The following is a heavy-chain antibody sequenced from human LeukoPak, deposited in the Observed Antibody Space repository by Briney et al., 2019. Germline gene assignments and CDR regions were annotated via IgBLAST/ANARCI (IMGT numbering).Heavy chain of an antibody. CDR3: ASDYGDYGNAFDI. Sequence: ASVKVSCKASGYTFTGYYMHWVRQAPGQGLEWMGWINPNSGGTNYAQKFQGRVTMTRDTSISTAYMEPSRLRSDDTAVYYCASDYGDYGNAFDIWGQGTMVTVSS. D-gene: IGHD4-17*01. CDR1: GYTFTGYY. V-gene: IGHV1-2*02. J-gene: IGHJ3*02. CDR2: INPNSGGT.